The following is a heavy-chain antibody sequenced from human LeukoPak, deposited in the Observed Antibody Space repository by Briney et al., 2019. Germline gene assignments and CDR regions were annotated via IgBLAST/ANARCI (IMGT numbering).Heavy chain of an antibody. V-gene: IGHV1-46*01. CDR2: INPSGGST. CDR1: GYTFTSYY. Sequence: GASVKVSCKASGYTFTSYYMHWVRQAPGQGLEWMGIINPSGGSTSYAQKFQGRVTMTRDTSTSTVYMELSSLRSEDTAVYYCARENPTIDYGGNSGFDYWGQGTLVTVSS. J-gene: IGHJ4*02. CDR3: ARENPTIDYGGNSGFDY. D-gene: IGHD4-23*01.